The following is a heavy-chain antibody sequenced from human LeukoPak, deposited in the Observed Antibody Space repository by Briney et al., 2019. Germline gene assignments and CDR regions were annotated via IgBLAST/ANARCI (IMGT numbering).Heavy chain of an antibody. CDR3: AREGIVDY. CDR1: GGSISRYY. J-gene: IGHJ4*02. D-gene: IGHD1-26*01. V-gene: IGHV4-4*09. CDR2: IYTSGST. Sequence: SETLSLTCTVSGGSISRYYWSWIRQPPGKGLEWIGYIYTSGSTNYNPSLKSRVTISVDTSKNQFSLKLSSVTAADTAIYYCAREGIVDYWGQGTLVTVSS.